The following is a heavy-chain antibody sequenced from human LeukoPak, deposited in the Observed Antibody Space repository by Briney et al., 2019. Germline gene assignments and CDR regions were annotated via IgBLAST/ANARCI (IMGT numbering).Heavy chain of an antibody. Sequence: GASVKVSCKASGDTFSSYTINWVRQATGQGLEWMGWMNPNSGNTGYAQKLQGRVTMTTDTSTSTAYMELRSLRSDDTAVYYCASQPLVGATEGYFDYWGQGTLVTVSS. D-gene: IGHD1-26*01. CDR3: ASQPLVGATEGYFDY. CDR2: MNPNSGNT. V-gene: IGHV1-8*02. J-gene: IGHJ4*02. CDR1: GDTFSSYT.